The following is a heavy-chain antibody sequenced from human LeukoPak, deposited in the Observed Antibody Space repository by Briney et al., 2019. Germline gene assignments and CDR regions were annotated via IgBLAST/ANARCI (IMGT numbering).Heavy chain of an antibody. D-gene: IGHD2-21*02. CDR3: ARDEDCGGDCYSTIFDY. CDR1: GYTFTGYY. CDR2: INPNSGGT. Sequence: GASVTVSCKASGYTFTGYYMHWVRQAPGQGLEWMGWINPNSGGTNYAQKFQGGVTMTRDTSISTAYMELSRLRSDDTAVYYCARDEDCGGDCYSTIFDYWGQGTLVTVSS. J-gene: IGHJ4*02. V-gene: IGHV1-2*02.